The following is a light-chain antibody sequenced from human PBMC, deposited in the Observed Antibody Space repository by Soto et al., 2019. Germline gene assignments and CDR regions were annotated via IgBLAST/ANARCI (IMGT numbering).Light chain of an antibody. Sequence: QSVLTQPASVTGSPGQSITISCSGTSEDVGGYNYVSWYQHHPAKGPKLMIYEVSNRPSGLSDRFSGSKSGNTASLTISGRQAEDEADYYCSSYTSSNTLVFGSGTKLTVL. CDR1: SEDVGGYNY. CDR2: EVS. CDR3: SSYTSSNTLV. V-gene: IGLV2-14*01. J-gene: IGLJ1*01.